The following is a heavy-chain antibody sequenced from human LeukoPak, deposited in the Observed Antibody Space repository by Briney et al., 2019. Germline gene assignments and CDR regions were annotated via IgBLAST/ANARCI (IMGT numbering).Heavy chain of an antibody. J-gene: IGHJ6*03. CDR1: GYTFSNYG. V-gene: IGHV1-18*04. Sequence: GASVKVSCKASGYTFSNYGMSWVRQAPGHGLEWMGWISGFNDHTKYSQKSQGRVTMTTDTSTSTAYMEGRSLRSDDTAVYYCARAWLRRKYYYYMAVWAKGPRSPSP. CDR2: ISGFNDHT. CDR3: ARAWLRRKYYYYMAV. D-gene: IGHD5-12*01.